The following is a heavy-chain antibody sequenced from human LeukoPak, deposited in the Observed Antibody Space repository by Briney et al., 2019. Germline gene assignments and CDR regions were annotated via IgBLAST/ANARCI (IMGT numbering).Heavy chain of an antibody. Sequence: GGSLRLSCAASGFSFSNNWMSWLRQAPGKGLEWVALLKYDGSDKLYVDFVRGRFTISRDNAKNSLYLQMNSLRAEDTAVYYCALDRGNYWGQGTLVTVS. J-gene: IGHJ4*02. CDR3: ALDRGNY. V-gene: IGHV3-7*01. CDR2: LKYDGSDK. CDR1: GFSFSNNW.